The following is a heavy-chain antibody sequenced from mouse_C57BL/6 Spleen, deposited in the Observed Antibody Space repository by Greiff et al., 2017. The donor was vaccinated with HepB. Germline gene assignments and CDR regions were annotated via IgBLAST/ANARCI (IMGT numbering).Heavy chain of an antibody. CDR2: IWSGGST. V-gene: IGHV2-4*01. D-gene: IGHD2-3*01. Sequence: VMLVESGPGLVQPSQSLSITCTVSGFSLTSYGVHWVRQPPGKGLEWLGVIWSGGSTDYNAAFISRLSISKDNSKSQVFFKMNSLQADDTAIYYCAKGGLLRHAMDYWGQGTSVTVSS. J-gene: IGHJ4*01. CDR3: AKGGLLRHAMDY. CDR1: GFSLTSYG.